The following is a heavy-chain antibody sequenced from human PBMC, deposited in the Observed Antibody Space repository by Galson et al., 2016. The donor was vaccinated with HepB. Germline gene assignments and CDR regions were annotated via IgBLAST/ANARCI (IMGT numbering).Heavy chain of an antibody. CDR3: ARAGSETYFDYYYCMDV. CDR1: GFTVSKNH. V-gene: IGHV3-53*01. J-gene: IGHJ6*02. CDR2: IYRGGRT. D-gene: IGHD2-15*01. Sequence: SLRLSCAASGFTVSKNHMTWVRQAPGKGLEWVSIIYRGGRTYYADSVKGRFSISRDDSQNILYLQVNSLRAEDSAVYYCARAGSETYFDYYYCMDVWGQGTKVTVSS.